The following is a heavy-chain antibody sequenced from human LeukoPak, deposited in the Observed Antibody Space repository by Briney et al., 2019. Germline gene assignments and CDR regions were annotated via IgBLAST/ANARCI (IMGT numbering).Heavy chain of an antibody. Sequence: SQTLSLTCAVSAGSISSSDWWSWVRPPPGKGLEWIGYIYQTESPKYNASLQSRDTISLDSSKNQFSLKVTSVTAADTAVYYCSTTTRGWYGVGDHWGQGALVTVSS. CDR2: IYQTESP. J-gene: IGHJ4*02. CDR3: STTTRGWYGVGDH. CDR1: AGSISSSDW. V-gene: IGHV4-4*02. D-gene: IGHD6-19*01.